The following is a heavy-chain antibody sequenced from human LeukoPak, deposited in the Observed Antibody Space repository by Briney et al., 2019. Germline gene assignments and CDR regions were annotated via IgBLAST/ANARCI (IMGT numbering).Heavy chain of an antibody. CDR3: AKSAPYYYDSSGYYYVYFDY. J-gene: IGHJ4*02. CDR1: GFTFSSYA. D-gene: IGHD3-22*01. Sequence: VGSLRLSCAASGFTFSSYAMSWVRQAPGKGLEWVSAISGSGGSTYYADSVKGRFTISRDNSKNTLYLQMNSLRAEDTAVYYCAKSAPYYYDSSGYYYVYFDYWGQGTLVTVSS. CDR2: ISGSGGST. V-gene: IGHV3-23*01.